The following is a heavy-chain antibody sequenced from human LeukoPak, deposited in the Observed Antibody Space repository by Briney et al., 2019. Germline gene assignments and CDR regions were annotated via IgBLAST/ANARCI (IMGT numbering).Heavy chain of an antibody. CDR3: ARGPRGDYEWYFDL. CDR1: GGSISSSSYY. J-gene: IGHJ2*01. V-gene: IGHV4-39*07. D-gene: IGHD4-17*01. CDR2: INHSGST. Sequence: SSETLSLTCTVSGGSISSSSYYWSWIRQPPGKGLEWIGEINHSGSTNYNPSLKSRVTISVDTSKNQFSLKLSSVTAADTAVYYCARGPRGDYEWYFDLWGRGTLVTVSS.